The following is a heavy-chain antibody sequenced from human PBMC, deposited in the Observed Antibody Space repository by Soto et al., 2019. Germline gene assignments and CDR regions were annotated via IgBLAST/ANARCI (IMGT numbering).Heavy chain of an antibody. V-gene: IGHV3-23*01. CDR3: VKYNWNEPYYFDY. CDR2: ITSGGST. J-gene: IGHJ4*02. CDR1: GFTLRSCA. D-gene: IGHD1-20*01. Sequence: EVQLLESGGGSVQPGGSLRLSCVASGFTLRSCAMNWVRQAPGKGLEWVSLITSGGSTYYADSVKGRFTISRDNSMNTLSLQMNSLGAEDTAVYHCVKYNWNEPYYFDYWGQGTLVTVSS.